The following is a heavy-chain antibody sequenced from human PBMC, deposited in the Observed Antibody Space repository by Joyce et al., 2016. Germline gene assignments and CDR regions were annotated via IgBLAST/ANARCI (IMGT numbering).Heavy chain of an antibody. CDR2: MNPTTANT. J-gene: IGHJ6*02. CDR3: RVLRYFDWDPEGYDMDV. D-gene: IGHD3-9*01. V-gene: IGHV1-8*01. CDR1: GYTFTSYD. Sequence: QVQLVQSGAEVKKPGASVKVSCKASGYTFTSYDINWVRQATGQGLEWMGWMNPTTANTGYAQKFLGRVTMTRNTSITTAYMELSSLTSEDTSVYYCRVLRYFDWDPEGYDMDVWGQGTTVTVSS.